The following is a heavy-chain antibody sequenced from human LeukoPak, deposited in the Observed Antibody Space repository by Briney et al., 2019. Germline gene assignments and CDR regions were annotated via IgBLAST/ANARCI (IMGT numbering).Heavy chain of an antibody. J-gene: IGHJ6*02. V-gene: IGHV4-59*08. CDR1: GASISGFF. Sequence: SETLSLTCTVSGASISGFFWSWFRQPPGMRLEYIADMRYSEAPTYNPSLKSRVSISLDTSKNQVSLKLSSVTAADTAVYYCARHMNGGTNPMDAWGQGTMVTVSS. D-gene: IGHD2-8*01. CDR3: ARHMNGGTNPMDA. CDR2: MRYSEAP.